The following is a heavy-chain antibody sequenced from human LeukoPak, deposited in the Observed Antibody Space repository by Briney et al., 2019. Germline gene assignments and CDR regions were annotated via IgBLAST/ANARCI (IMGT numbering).Heavy chain of an antibody. Sequence: PSGTLSLTCTVSGGSISSSSYYWGGSRQPPGEGLEWIGRIYYSGDIYYNPCLKSRVSISVNTSKNQFSLKLTSVTAADTAVYYCARPPADDSSGYCFEFWGQGTLVTVSS. CDR2: IYYSGDI. D-gene: IGHD3-22*01. CDR3: ARPPADDSSGYCFEF. J-gene: IGHJ4*02. CDR1: GGSISSSSYY. V-gene: IGHV4-39*01.